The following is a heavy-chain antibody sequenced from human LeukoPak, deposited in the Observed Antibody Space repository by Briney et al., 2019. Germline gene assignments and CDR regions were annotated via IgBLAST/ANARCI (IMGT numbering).Heavy chain of an antibody. CDR1: GYTFTDYY. CDR3: ARFTSGYYGYFDY. Sequence: ASVKVSCKASGYTFTDYYMHWVRQAPGQGLEWMGWINPNSGGTKYAQKFQGRVTMTRDTSISTAYMELSRVRSDDTAVYYCARFTSGYYGYFDYWGQGTLVTVSS. V-gene: IGHV1-2*02. CDR2: INPNSGGT. J-gene: IGHJ4*02. D-gene: IGHD3-22*01.